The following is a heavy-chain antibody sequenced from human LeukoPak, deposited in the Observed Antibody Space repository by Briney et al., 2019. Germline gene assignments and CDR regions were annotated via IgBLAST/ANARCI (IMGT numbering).Heavy chain of an antibody. D-gene: IGHD3-22*01. CDR2: IWYDGSNK. V-gene: IGHV3-33*08. CDR3: ARERFYYDSSAPLDY. Sequence: GRSLRLSCAASGFTFSSYAMHWVRQAPGKGLEWVAVIWYDGSNKYYADSVKGRFTISRDNSKNTLYLQMNSLRAEDTAVYYCARERFYYDSSAPLDYWGQGTLVTVSS. J-gene: IGHJ4*02. CDR1: GFTFSSYA.